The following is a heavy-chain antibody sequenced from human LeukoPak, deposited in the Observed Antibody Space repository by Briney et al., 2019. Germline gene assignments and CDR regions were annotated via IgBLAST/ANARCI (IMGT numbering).Heavy chain of an antibody. V-gene: IGHV3-20*04. J-gene: IGHJ4*02. CDR2: INWNGGST. Sequence: GGSLRLSCAASGFSFSVYWMHWVRQAPGKGLEWVSGINWNGGSTGYADSVKGRFTISRDNAKNSLYLQMNSLRAEDTALYYCARDRGVVGATKALVLDYWGQGTLITVSS. CDR1: GFSFSVYW. CDR3: ARDRGVVGATKALVLDY. D-gene: IGHD1-26*01.